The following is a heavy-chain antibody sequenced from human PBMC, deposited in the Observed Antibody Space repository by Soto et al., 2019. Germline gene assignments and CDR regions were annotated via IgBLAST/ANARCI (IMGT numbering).Heavy chain of an antibody. V-gene: IGHV3-23*01. Sequence: GSLRLSCAASGFTFSSYAMSWVRQAPGKGLEWVSAISGSGGSTYYADSVKGRFTISRDNSKNTLYLQMNSLRAEDTAVYYCAKSPITMVRAIYGMDVWGQGTTVTVSS. CDR1: GFTFSSYA. CDR3: AKSPITMVRAIYGMDV. CDR2: ISGSGGST. J-gene: IGHJ6*02. D-gene: IGHD3-10*01.